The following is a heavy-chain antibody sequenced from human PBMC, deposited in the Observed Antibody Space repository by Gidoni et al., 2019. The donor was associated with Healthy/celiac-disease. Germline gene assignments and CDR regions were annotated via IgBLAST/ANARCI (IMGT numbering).Heavy chain of an antibody. D-gene: IGHD6-13*01. V-gene: IGHV3-9*01. CDR1: GFTFDDYA. CDR3: AKDLGSIAVAGTVGFGWYFDL. Sequence: EVQLVESGGGLVQPGRSLRLSCAASGFTFDDYAMHWGRQAPGKGLEWVSGISCNSGSIGYADSVKGRFTISRDNAKNSLYLQMNSLRAEDTALYYCAKDLGSIAVAGTVGFGWYFDLWGRGTLVTVSS. J-gene: IGHJ2*01. CDR2: ISCNSGSI.